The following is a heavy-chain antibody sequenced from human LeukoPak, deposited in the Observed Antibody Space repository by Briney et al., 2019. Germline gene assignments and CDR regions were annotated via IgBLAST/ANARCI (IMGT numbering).Heavy chain of an antibody. Sequence: GGSLRLSCSASGFTFSSYAMHWVRQAPGKGLEYVSAISSNGGSTYYADSVKGRFTISRDNSKNTLYLQMSSLRAEDSAVYYCVKDSPPVQQLGLFDYWGQGTLVTVSS. CDR3: VKDSPPVQQLGLFDY. CDR2: ISSNGGST. J-gene: IGHJ4*02. D-gene: IGHD6-13*01. CDR1: GFTFSSYA. V-gene: IGHV3-64D*06.